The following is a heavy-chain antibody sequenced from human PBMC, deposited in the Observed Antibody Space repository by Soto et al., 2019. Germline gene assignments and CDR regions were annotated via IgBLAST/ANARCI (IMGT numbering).Heavy chain of an antibody. Sequence: QVQLVQSGAEVKKPGSSVKVSCKASGGTFSSYTISWVRQAPGQGLEWMGRIIPILGIANYAQKFQGRVTIXXEXSXXTAYMALGSLRSADTAVYYCARGGILWFGEDWFDPWGQGTMVTVSS. CDR3: ARGGILWFGEDWFDP. CDR2: IIPILGIA. CDR1: GGTFSSYT. J-gene: IGHJ5*02. D-gene: IGHD3-10*01. V-gene: IGHV1-69*02.